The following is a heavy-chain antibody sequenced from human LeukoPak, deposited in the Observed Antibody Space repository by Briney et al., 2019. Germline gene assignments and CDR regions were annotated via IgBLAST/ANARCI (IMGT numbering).Heavy chain of an antibody. Sequence: SETLSLTCAVYGGSFSGYYWSWIRQPPGKGLEWIGEINHSGSTNYNPSLKSRVTISVDTSKNQFSLKLSSVTAADTAVYYCARRGRAGVSSGWYRVSGGYFQHWGQGTLVTVSS. CDR1: GGSFSGYY. V-gene: IGHV4-34*01. CDR2: INHSGST. J-gene: IGHJ1*01. D-gene: IGHD6-19*01. CDR3: ARRGRAGVSSGWYRVSGGYFQH.